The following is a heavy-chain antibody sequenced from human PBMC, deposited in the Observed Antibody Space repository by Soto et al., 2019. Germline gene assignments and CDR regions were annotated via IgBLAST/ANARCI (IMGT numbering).Heavy chain of an antibody. CDR1: GFTFSSYS. J-gene: IGHJ5*02. CDR3: ARDLTIDYGDYVPNWFDP. D-gene: IGHD4-17*01. Sequence: PGGSLRLSCAASGFTFSSYSMNWVRQAPGKGLEWVSYISSSSSTIYYAASVKGRFTISRDNAKNSLYLQMNSLRDEDTAVYYCARDLTIDYGDYVPNWFDPWGQGTLVTASS. V-gene: IGHV3-48*02. CDR2: ISSSSSTI.